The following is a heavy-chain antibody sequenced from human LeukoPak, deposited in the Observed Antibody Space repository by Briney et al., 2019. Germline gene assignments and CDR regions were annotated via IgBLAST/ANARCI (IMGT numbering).Heavy chain of an antibody. Sequence: GGSLRLSCAASGFTFSNYWMHWVRQAPGEALMWVSRIKSDGSSTTYADSVKGRFTISRDNTKNTLYLQMNSLRAEDTAVYYCSRDSLSSCGGDCYSGLDVWGQGTTVTVSS. J-gene: IGHJ6*02. D-gene: IGHD2-21*02. CDR3: SRDSLSSCGGDCYSGLDV. CDR1: GFTFSNYW. CDR2: IKSDGSST. V-gene: IGHV3-74*01.